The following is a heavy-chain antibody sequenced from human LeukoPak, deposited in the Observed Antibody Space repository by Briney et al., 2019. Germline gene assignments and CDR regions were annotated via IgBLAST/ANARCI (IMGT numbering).Heavy chain of an antibody. D-gene: IGHD6-25*01. J-gene: IGHJ4*02. Sequence: SETLSLTCTVSGGSISSYYWSWIRQPPGKGLEWIGYIYYSGSTNYNPSLKSRVTISVDTSKNQFSLKLSSVTAADTAVYYCAREYGGAATAIWGQGTLVTVSS. CDR1: GGSISSYY. V-gene: IGHV4-59*01. CDR3: AREYGGAATAI. CDR2: IYYSGST.